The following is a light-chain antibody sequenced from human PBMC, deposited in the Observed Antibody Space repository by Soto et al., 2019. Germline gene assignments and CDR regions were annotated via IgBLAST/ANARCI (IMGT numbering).Light chain of an antibody. CDR2: ASS. CDR3: QNYYSAPLT. V-gene: IGKV1-27*01. CDR1: QSIRNY. J-gene: IGKJ4*01. Sequence: DIQMTQSPSSLSASVGDRVTITCRASQSIRNYLVWYQQKPGKVPKLLIYASSTSQSGVPSRFSGSGSGSDFTLTISSLQPEDVATYYCQNYYSAPLTFGGGTKVEIK.